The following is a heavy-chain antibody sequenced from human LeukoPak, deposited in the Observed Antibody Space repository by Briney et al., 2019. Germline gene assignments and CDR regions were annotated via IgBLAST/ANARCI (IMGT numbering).Heavy chain of an antibody. CDR1: GFTFSSYS. V-gene: IGHV3-48*04. J-gene: IGHJ6*03. D-gene: IGHD6-13*01. Sequence: PGGSLRLSCAASGFTFSSYSMNWVRQAPGKGLEWVSYISSSSSTIYYADSVKGRFTISRDNTKNSLYLQMNSLRAEDTAVYYCARMGRHQLVYYYYYMDVWGKGTTVTVSS. CDR3: ARMGRHQLVYYYYYMDV. CDR2: ISSSSSTI.